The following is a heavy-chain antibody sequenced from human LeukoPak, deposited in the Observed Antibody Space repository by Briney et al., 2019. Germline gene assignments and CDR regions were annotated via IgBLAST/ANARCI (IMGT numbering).Heavy chain of an antibody. CDR2: IHTSGST. D-gene: IGHD4-23*01. CDR1: GGSFTNYY. V-gene: IGHV4-4*07. Sequence: AETLPLTCTVSGGSFTNYYWSWIRQPAGKGLEWIGRIHTSGSTSYNPSLESRVTLSLDTSKNQFSLILTSVTAADAAVYYCARDPNSALWGQGTLVIVSS. CDR3: ARDPNSAL. J-gene: IGHJ4*02.